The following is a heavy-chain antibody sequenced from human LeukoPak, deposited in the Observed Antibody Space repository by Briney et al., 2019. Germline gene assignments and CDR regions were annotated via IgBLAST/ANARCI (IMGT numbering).Heavy chain of an antibody. CDR1: EYTFTGYY. V-gene: IGHV1-2*02. J-gene: IGHJ5*02. Sequence: ASVKVSCKASEYTFTGYYMHWVRQAPGQGLEWMGWINPNSGGTNYAQKFQGRVTMTRDTSISTAYMELSRLRSDDTAVYYCARVLDPYDFWSGFNWFDPWGQGTLVTVSS. D-gene: IGHD3-3*01. CDR3: ARVLDPYDFWSGFNWFDP. CDR2: INPNSGGT.